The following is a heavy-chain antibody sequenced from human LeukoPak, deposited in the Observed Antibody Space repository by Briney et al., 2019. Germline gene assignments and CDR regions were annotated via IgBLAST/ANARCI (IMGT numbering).Heavy chain of an antibody. V-gene: IGHV3-23*01. CDR2: ISGGGGST. Sequence: PGGSLRLSCAASGFTFSSYAMSWVRQAPGKGLEWVSAISGGGGSTYYADSVKGRFTISRDNSKNTLYLQMNSLRAEDTAVYYCAKDLYYYDSSGYYPAPSPDYWGQGTLVTVSS. D-gene: IGHD3-22*01. CDR1: GFTFSSYA. CDR3: AKDLYYYDSSGYYPAPSPDY. J-gene: IGHJ4*02.